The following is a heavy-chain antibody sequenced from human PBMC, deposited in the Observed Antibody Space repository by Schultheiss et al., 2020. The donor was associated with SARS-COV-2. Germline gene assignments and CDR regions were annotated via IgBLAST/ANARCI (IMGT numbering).Heavy chain of an antibody. Sequence: CTVSGGSISSYYWSWIRQPPGKGLEWIGYIYYSGSTYYNPSLKSRVTISVDTSKNQFSLKLSSVTAADTAVYYCARDRGLRFLEWSIYYYYGMDVWGQGTTVTVSS. CDR2: IYYSGST. V-gene: IGHV4-59*01. J-gene: IGHJ6*02. CDR3: ARDRGLRFLEWSIYYYYGMDV. D-gene: IGHD3-3*01. CDR1: GGSISSYY.